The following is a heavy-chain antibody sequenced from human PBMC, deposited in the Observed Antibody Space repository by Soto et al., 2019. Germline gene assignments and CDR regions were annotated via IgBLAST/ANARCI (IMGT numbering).Heavy chain of an antibody. Sequence: GGSLRLSCAASGFTVRSNYMTWVRQAPGKGLEWVSIINTYGSTYYADSVKGRFTISRDTSKMFPQMNSLRAEDTAVYYCATRTGPYYYAMNVWGQGTTVTVSS. D-gene: IGHD4-17*01. CDR1: GFTVRSNY. CDR2: INTYGST. CDR3: ATRTGPYYYAMNV. J-gene: IGHJ6*02. V-gene: IGHV3-53*01.